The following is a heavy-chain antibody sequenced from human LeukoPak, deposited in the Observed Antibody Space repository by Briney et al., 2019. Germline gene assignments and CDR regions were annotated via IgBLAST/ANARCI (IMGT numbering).Heavy chain of an antibody. CDR2: INKEGSEK. CDR1: GFTFSGYW. J-gene: IGHJ6*04. V-gene: IGHV3-7*01. CDR3: ARIDV. Sequence: GGSLRLSCAASGFTFSGYWMSWVRQAPGKGLEWVANINKEGSEKNYVDSVKGRFTISGDNAKNSLSLQMNSLRAEDTAVYFCARIDVWGKGTMVTVSS.